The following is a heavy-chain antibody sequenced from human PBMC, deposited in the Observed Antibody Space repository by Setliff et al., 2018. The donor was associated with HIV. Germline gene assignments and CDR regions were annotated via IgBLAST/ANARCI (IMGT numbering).Heavy chain of an antibody. Sequence: GGSLRLSCIASGFTFSKFWMRWVRQAPGKGLERVADIKQDGSETYYVDSVRGRFTISRDNAKSSLYLQMDSLRAEDTAVYYCARGTDYSGWFYDYWGQGTQVTVSS. V-gene: IGHV3-7*03. CDR3: ARGTDYSGWFYDY. CDR2: IKQDGSET. D-gene: IGHD1-26*01. J-gene: IGHJ4*02. CDR1: GFTFSKFW.